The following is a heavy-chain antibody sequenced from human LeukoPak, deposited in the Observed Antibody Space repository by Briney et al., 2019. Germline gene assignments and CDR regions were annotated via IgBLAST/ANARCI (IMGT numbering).Heavy chain of an antibody. CDR3: AKGWTAVGS. D-gene: IGHD1-26*01. CDR2: ISGGSEST. J-gene: IGHJ5*02. V-gene: IGHV3-23*01. Sequence: GGSLRLSCVASGFTFSIYAMTWVRQAPGKGLEWVSGISGGSESTYYADSVKGRFTISRDNSKNTLYMEMNNLRGADTAVYYCAKGWTAVGSWGQGTRVTVSS. CDR1: GFTFSIYA.